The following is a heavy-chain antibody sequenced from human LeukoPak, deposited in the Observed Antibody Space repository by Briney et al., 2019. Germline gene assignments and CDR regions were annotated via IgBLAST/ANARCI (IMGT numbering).Heavy chain of an antibody. D-gene: IGHD2-15*01. CDR3: ARDSGYSAAFDI. J-gene: IGHJ3*02. Sequence: PGGSLRLPCAASGFTFSSYSMNWVRQAPGKGLEWVSSVSSSSSYIYYADSVKGRFTISRDNAKNSLYLQMNSLRAEDTAVYYCARDSGYSAAFDIWGQGTMVTVSS. CDR2: VSSSSSYI. CDR1: GFTFSSYS. V-gene: IGHV3-21*01.